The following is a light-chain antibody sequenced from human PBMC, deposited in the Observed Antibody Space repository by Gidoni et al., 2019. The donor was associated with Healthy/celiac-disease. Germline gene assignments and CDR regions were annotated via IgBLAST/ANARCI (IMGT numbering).Light chain of an antibody. CDR2: GAS. CDR1: QSFSSN. Sequence: EIVMTQSPATLSVAPGERATLSCRARQSFSSNLACYQQKPGPAPRLLIYGASPRATGIPARFSGSGCGTELPLTISSLQSEDFAVYYCQQYNNWAPGTFGHGTKVEIK. V-gene: IGKV3-15*01. J-gene: IGKJ1*01. CDR3: QQYNNWAPGT.